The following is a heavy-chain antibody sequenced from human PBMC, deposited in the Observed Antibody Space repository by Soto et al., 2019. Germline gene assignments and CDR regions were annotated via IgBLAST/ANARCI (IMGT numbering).Heavy chain of an antibody. CDR1: GYTFTGYY. D-gene: IGHD6-19*01. CDR2: INCNSGGT. V-gene: IGHV1-2*04. J-gene: IGHJ4*02. Sequence: GASVKVSCKASGYTFTGYYIQWVRQAPGQGLEWMGWINCNSGGTNYAQKFQPWVTMTRDTSISTAYIELSSLRSEDTAVYYCARVAVAGTLDYWGQGTLVTVSS. CDR3: ARVAVAGTLDY.